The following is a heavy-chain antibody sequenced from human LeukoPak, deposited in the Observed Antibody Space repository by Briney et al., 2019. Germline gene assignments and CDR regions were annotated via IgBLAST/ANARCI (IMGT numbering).Heavy chain of an antibody. J-gene: IGHJ3*02. CDR2: ISWNSGSI. CDR3: AKAVYYDSSGSIPGGAFDI. D-gene: IGHD3-22*01. Sequence: GGSLRLSCAASGLTFDDYAMHWVRQAPGKGLERVSGISWNSGSIGYADSVKGRFTISRDNAKNSLYLQMNSLRAEDTALYYCAKAVYYDSSGSIPGGAFDIWGQGTMVTVSS. V-gene: IGHV3-9*01. CDR1: GLTFDDYA.